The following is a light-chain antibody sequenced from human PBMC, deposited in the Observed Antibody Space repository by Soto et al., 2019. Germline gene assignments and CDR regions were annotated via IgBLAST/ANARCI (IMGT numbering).Light chain of an antibody. CDR3: SPYTSPSPIV. CDR2: DVR. Sequence: QSALTQPASVSGSPGQSITISCTGTSSDVGYYNYVSWYQQDPGKAPKLMIYDVRYRPSGVSDRFSGSKSGNTASLTLSGLQAEDEADYYCSPYTSPSPIVFGTGTKLTVL. V-gene: IGLV2-14*03. CDR1: SSDVGYYNY. J-gene: IGLJ1*01.